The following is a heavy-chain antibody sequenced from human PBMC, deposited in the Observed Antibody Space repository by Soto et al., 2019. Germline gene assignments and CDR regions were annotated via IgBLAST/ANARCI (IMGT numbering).Heavy chain of an antibody. CDR2: ISYDGSNK. CDR1: GFTFSSYG. D-gene: IGHD3-10*01. J-gene: IGHJ6*02. CDR3: AKGAHYYGSGSYSYYYYYSMDV. V-gene: IGHV3-30*18. Sequence: GGSLRLSCAASGFTFSSYGMHWVRQAPGKGLEWVAVISYDGSNKYYADSVKGRFTISRDNSKNTLYLQMNSLRAEDTAVYYCAKGAHYYGSGSYSYYYYYSMDVWGQGTTVTVSS.